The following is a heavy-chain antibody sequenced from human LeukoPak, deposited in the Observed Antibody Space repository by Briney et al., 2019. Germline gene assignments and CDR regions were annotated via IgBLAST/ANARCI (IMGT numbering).Heavy chain of an antibody. D-gene: IGHD3-10*01. CDR2: IKQDGSEK. CDR1: GFTFSSYW. CDR3: ARDRGSGSYSLGVFDY. Sequence: GSLRLSCAASGFTFSSYWMSWVRQAPVKGLEWVANIKQDGSEKYYVDSVKGRFTISRDNAKNSLYLQMNSLRAEDTAVYYCARDRGSGSYSLGVFDYWGQGTLVTVSS. V-gene: IGHV3-7*01. J-gene: IGHJ4*02.